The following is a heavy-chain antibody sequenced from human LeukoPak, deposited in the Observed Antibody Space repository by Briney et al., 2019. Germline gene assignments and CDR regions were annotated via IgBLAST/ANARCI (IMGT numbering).Heavy chain of an antibody. Sequence: SGGSLRLSCAASGFTFSSYSMNWVRQAPGKGLEWVSSISSSSSYIYYADSVKGRFTISRDNAKNSLYLQMNSLRAEDTAVYYCATDRDNSDWQKRFDSWGQGTLVTVSS. CDR1: GFTFSSYS. CDR2: ISSSSSYI. CDR3: ATDRDNSDWQKRFDS. D-gene: IGHD2-21*02. J-gene: IGHJ4*02. V-gene: IGHV3-21*01.